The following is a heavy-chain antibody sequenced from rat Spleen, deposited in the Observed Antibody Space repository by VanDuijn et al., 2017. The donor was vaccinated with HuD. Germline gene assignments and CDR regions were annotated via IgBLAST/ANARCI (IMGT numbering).Heavy chain of an antibody. J-gene: IGHJ2*01. CDR2: ISYDGSST. CDR3: ARRRIVAPFDY. D-gene: IGHD1-6*01. Sequence: EVQLVESGGGLVQPGRSMKLSCAASGFTFSNYDMAWVRQAPKKGLEWVATISYDGSSTNYRDSVKGRFTISRDNAKSTLYLQMDSLRSEDTATYYCARRRIVAPFDYWGQGVMVTVSS. CDR1: GFTFSNYD. V-gene: IGHV5-7*01.